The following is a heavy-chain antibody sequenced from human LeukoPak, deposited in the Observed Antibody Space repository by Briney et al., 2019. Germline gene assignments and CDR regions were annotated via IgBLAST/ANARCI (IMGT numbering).Heavy chain of an antibody. CDR2: ISSSSSTI. J-gene: IGHJ5*02. CDR3: ARGVGSSWYEDWFDP. D-gene: IGHD6-13*01. CDR1: GFTFGDYA. Sequence: PGGSLRLSCTASGFTFGDYAMSWFRQAPGKGLEWVSYISSSSSTIYYADSVKGRFTISRDNAKNSLYLQMNSLRAEDTAVYYCARGVGSSWYEDWFDPWGQGTLVTVSS. V-gene: IGHV3-48*01.